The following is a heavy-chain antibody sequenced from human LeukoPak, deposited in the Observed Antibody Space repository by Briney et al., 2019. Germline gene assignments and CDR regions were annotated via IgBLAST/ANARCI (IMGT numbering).Heavy chain of an antibody. Sequence: SVKVSCKASGYTFTSYDINWVRQATGQGLEWMGWMNPNSGNTGYAQKFQGRVTMTTDTSTSTAYMELRSLRSDDTAVYYCASSTDDYGDYTSDAFDIWGQGTMVTVSS. D-gene: IGHD4-17*01. J-gene: IGHJ3*02. V-gene: IGHV1-8*01. CDR1: GYTFTSYD. CDR2: MNPNSGNT. CDR3: ASSTDDYGDYTSDAFDI.